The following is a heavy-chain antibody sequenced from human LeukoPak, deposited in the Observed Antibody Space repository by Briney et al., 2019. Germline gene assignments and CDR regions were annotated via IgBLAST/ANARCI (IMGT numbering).Heavy chain of an antibody. CDR2: ISSSGSTI. J-gene: IGHJ4*02. V-gene: IGHV3-48*03. Sequence: GGSLRLSCAASGFTFSSYDMNWVRHAPGKGLEWVSYISSSGSTIYYADSVKGRFTISRDNAKNSLYLQMNSLRAEDTAVYYCARESRSSGWDYFDYWGQGTPVTVSA. D-gene: IGHD6-19*01. CDR3: ARESRSSGWDYFDY. CDR1: GFTFSSYD.